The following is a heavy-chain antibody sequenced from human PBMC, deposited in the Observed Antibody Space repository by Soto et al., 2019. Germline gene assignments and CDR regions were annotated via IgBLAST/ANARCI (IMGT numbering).Heavy chain of an antibody. D-gene: IGHD2-8*01. J-gene: IGHJ6*02. V-gene: IGHV4-59*06. CDR2: IYYSGST. CDR3: ARDHIMGLYYGMDV. CDR1: GGSISGYY. Sequence: SETLSLTCTVSGGSISGYYWSWIRQPPGKGLEWIGYIYYSGSTYYNPSLKSRVTISVDTSKNQFSLKLSSVTAADTAVYYCARDHIMGLYYGMDVWGQGTTVTVSS.